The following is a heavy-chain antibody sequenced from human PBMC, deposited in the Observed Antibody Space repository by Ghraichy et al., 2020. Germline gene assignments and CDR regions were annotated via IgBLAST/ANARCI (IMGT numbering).Heavy chain of an antibody. J-gene: IGHJ5*02. V-gene: IGHV4-59*01. Sequence: GSLSLTCTVSGGSISSYYWSWIRQPPGKGLEWIGYIYYSGSTNYNPSLKSRVTISVDTSKNQFSLKLSSVTAADTAVYYCARGPDYGDYRGWFDPWGQGTLVTVSS. CDR2: IYYSGST. D-gene: IGHD4-17*01. CDR1: GGSISSYY. CDR3: ARGPDYGDYRGWFDP.